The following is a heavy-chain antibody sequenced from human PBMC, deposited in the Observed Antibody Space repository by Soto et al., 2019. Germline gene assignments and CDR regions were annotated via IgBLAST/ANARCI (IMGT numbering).Heavy chain of an antibody. CDR2: IRSKAYGGTT. V-gene: IGHV3-49*03. J-gene: IGHJ4*02. CDR3: TRDYDFWSGYWPVPNY. D-gene: IGHD3-3*01. CDR1: GLTFGDYA. Sequence: GGSLRLSCTASGLTFGDYAMSWFRQAPGKGLEWVGFIRSKAYGGTTEYAASVKGRFTISRDDSKSIAYLQMNSLKTEDTAVYYCTRDYDFWSGYWPVPNYWGQGTLVTVSS.